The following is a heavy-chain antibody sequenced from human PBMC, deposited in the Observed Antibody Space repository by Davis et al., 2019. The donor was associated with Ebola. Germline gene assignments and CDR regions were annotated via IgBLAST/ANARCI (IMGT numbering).Heavy chain of an antibody. CDR3: ARFLREWELYSYYGMDV. J-gene: IGHJ6*02. CDR1: GYTFTGYY. Sequence: ASVKVSCKASGYTFTGYYMHWVRQAPGQGLEWMGWINPNSGGTNYAQKFQGRVTMTRDTSISTAYVELSRLRSDDTAVYYCARFLREWELYSYYGMDVWGQGTTVTVSS. V-gene: IGHV1-2*02. CDR2: INPNSGGT. D-gene: IGHD1-26*01.